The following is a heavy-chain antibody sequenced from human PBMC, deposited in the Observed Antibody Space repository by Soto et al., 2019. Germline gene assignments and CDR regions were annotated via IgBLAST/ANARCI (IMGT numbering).Heavy chain of an antibody. D-gene: IGHD1-26*01. CDR3: ARGQVGATPWFDP. Sequence: QLQESGPQLVKPSQTLSLTCTVSGASIRSGGYYWSWIRQDPGKGLEWLGYIYDNGTTYYNPSLKSRVSLSRDTSKNQFALKMTSLTAADTAIYYCARGQVGATPWFDPWGQGTKVTVSS. J-gene: IGHJ5*02. CDR1: GASIRSGGYY. V-gene: IGHV4-31*03. CDR2: IYDNGTT.